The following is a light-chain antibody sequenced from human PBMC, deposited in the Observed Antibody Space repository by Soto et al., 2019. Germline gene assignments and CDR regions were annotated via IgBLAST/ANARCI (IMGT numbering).Light chain of an antibody. CDR1: QSVSSSY. CDR3: QQYASSPKT. V-gene: IGKV3-20*01. Sequence: EIVLTQSPGTLSLSPGERATLSCRASQSVSSSYLAWYQQKPGQAPRLLMYGTSSRATGIPDRFGGSGSGTDFTRTISRLEPEDFAVYYCQQYASSPKTFGQGTKVEIK. J-gene: IGKJ1*01. CDR2: GTS.